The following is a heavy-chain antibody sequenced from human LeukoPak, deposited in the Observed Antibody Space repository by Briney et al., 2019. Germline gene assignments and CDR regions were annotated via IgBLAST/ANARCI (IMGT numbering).Heavy chain of an antibody. V-gene: IGHV3-7*01. J-gene: IGHJ5*02. CDR2: MKGSEE. CDR3: TRWARYCSGGSCYSWIDP. Sequence: PGGSLRLSFAAPGFPLSSHWIGWVRQAPGKGLEWGAKMKGSEEYYVEAVRGRFSISRDNAKNSLYLQMNSLRDDDTAVYYCTRWARYCSGGSCYSWIDPWGQGTLVTVSS. D-gene: IGHD2-15*01. CDR1: GFPLSSHW.